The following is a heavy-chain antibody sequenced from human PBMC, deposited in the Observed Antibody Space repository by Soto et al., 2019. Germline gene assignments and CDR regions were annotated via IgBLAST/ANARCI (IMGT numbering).Heavy chain of an antibody. CDR1: GDSISRFY. J-gene: IGHJ4*02. CDR2: ISYSGST. Sequence: QVQLQESGPGLVKPSETLSLTCTVSGDSISRFYWSWIRQPPGKGLEWLGYISYSGSTNYSPALRSRVTISADTSKNQFSLKLNAVTDADTAVYYCARDDSTGGFDFWGQGALVTVSS. CDR3: ARDDSTGGFDF. V-gene: IGHV4-59*01. D-gene: IGHD6-19*01.